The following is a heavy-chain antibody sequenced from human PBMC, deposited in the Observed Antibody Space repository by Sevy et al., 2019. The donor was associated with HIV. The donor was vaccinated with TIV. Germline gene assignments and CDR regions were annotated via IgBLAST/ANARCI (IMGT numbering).Heavy chain of an antibody. J-gene: IGHJ4*02. CDR2: LSSDGSTT. CDR3: TSVYEITGNGHYFDY. V-gene: IGHV3-74*01. CDR1: GFTFSSYW. Sequence: GGSLRLSCAASGFTFSSYWMNWVRQAPGKGLVWVSRLSSDGSTTNYADSVKGRFTISRDNAKNTLYLQINSLRAEDTAVYYCTSVYEITGNGHYFDYWGQGTLVTVSS. D-gene: IGHD1-20*01.